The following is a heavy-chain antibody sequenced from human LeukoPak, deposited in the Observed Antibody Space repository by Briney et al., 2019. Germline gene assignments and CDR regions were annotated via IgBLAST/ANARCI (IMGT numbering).Heavy chain of an antibody. V-gene: IGHV3-30*02. D-gene: IGHD2-8*01. CDR3: AKTLGYCTNGACHTGPFDY. CDR1: GFTFSSYG. CDR2: IWYGGSNK. J-gene: IGHJ4*02. Sequence: PGGSLRLSCAASGFTFSSYGMHWVRQAPGKGLEWVAVIWYGGSNKYYADSVKGRFTISRDNSKNTLYLQMNSLRAEDTAVYYCAKTLGYCTNGACHTGPFDYWGQGTLVTVSS.